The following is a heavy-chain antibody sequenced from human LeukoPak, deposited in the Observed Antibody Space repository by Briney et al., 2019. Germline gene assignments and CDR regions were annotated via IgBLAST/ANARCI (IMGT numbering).Heavy chain of an antibody. V-gene: IGHV3-21*01. J-gene: IGHJ4*02. D-gene: IGHD5-12*01. CDR3: ARREVGGYTKDYFDY. CDR2: VSSSSSYI. CDR1: GFTFSSYS. Sequence: GGSLRLSCAASGFTFSSYSMNWVRQAPGKGLEWVSSVSSSSSYIYYADSVKGRFTISRDNAKNSLYLQMNSLRAEDTAVYYCARREVGGYTKDYFDYWGQGTLVTVSS.